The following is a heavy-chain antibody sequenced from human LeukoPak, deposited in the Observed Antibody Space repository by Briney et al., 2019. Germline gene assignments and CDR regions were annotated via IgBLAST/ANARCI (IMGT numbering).Heavy chain of an antibody. CDR3: AKGPYLLLCYYFDY. CDR1: GFTFDDYA. J-gene: IGHJ4*02. D-gene: IGHD2-2*01. V-gene: IGHV3-23*01. CDR2: ISGSGGTT. Sequence: GGSLRLSCAASGFTFDDYAMHWVRQAPGKGLEWVSGISGSGGTTYDADSVKGRFTVSRDNSKNTLYLQMNSLRAEDTAVYYCAKGPYLLLCYYFDYWGQGTLVTVSS.